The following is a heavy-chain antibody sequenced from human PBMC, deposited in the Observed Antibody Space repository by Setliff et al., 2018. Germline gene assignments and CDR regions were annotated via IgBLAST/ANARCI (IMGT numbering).Heavy chain of an antibody. V-gene: IGHV1-69*13. Sequence: RASVKVSCKASGGTFSSYAIGWVRQAPGQGLEWMGGIIPMFGTTNYAQRFRGRVTITADESTTTAYLELSSLRSEDTAVYYCARVRDCSGGICHRGFHHYMDVWGKGTTVTVSS. CDR2: IIPMFGTT. J-gene: IGHJ6*03. D-gene: IGHD2-15*01. CDR3: ARVRDCSGGICHRGFHHYMDV. CDR1: GGTFSSYA.